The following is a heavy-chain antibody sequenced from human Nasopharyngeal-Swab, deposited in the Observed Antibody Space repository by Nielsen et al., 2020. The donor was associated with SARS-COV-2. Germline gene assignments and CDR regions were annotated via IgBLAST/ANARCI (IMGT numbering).Heavy chain of an antibody. V-gene: IGHV3-7*01. CDR2: IKQDGSEK. Sequence: GGSLRLYCAASGFTFSSYWMSWVRQAPGKGLEWVANIKQDGSEKYYVDSVKGRFTISRDNAKNSLYLQMNSLRAEDTAVYYCAREVVTMIVVTHYYYGMDVWGQGTTVTVSS. J-gene: IGHJ6*02. CDR1: GFTFSSYW. D-gene: IGHD3-22*01. CDR3: AREVVTMIVVTHYYYGMDV.